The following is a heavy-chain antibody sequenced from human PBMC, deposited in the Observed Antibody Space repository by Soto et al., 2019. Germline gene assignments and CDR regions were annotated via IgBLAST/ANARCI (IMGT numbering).Heavy chain of an antibody. Sequence: QVQLQESGPGLLKPSGTLSLTCNVSGVSISISNWWTWIRQPPGKGLEWIGQIYHSGSTNYNPSLESRVTMSVYKSQNQSSLKLTSMTAADTAIYFCARATDDYGDVFDIWGPGTVVTVSS. J-gene: IGHJ3*02. CDR3: ARATDDYGDVFDI. CDR2: IYHSGST. D-gene: IGHD4-17*01. V-gene: IGHV4-4*02. CDR1: GVSISISNW.